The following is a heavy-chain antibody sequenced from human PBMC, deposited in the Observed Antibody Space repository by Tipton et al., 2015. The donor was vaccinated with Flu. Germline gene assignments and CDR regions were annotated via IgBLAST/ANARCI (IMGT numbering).Heavy chain of an antibody. CDR3: ARSDGGAFGM. J-gene: IGHJ3*02. Sequence: QVQLVQSGPEVKKPGASVKVSCKASGYTFTSYYLHWLRQAPGQGLDWMGLINPNGGNTKFAQRFQGRLTMTSDTSTSSVYMELTSLRSDDTAVYFCARSDGGAFGMWGHGTLVTVSS. V-gene: IGHV1-46*01. CDR2: INPNGGNT. CDR1: GYTFTSYY.